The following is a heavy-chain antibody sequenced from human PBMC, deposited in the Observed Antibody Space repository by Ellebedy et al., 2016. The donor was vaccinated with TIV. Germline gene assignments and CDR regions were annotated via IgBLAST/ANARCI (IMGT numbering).Heavy chain of an antibody. D-gene: IGHD6-13*01. V-gene: IGHV3-30*18. Sequence: GGSLRLSCKGSGFTFSVNGMHWVRQAPGKGLEWVAFISHDGENTLYADSVKGRVTISRDNSESTVHLQMDSLTVEDTGVYYCAKDRGSRSANYVSPMDIWGQGTTVTASS. CDR3: AKDRGSRSANYVSPMDI. CDR1: GFTFSVNG. CDR2: ISHDGENT. J-gene: IGHJ6*02.